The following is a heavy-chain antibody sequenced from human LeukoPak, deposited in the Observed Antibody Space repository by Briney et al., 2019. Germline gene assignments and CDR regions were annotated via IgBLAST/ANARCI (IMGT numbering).Heavy chain of an antibody. D-gene: IGHD3-3*01. CDR1: GFTFSSYG. CDR2: ISGSGGST. CDR3: AKEGRGKKDVLRFLEWFPSYYYYGMDV. V-gene: IGHV3-23*01. J-gene: IGHJ6*02. Sequence: GGSLRLSCAASGFTFSSYGMSWVSQAPGKGLEWVSAISGSGGSTYYADSVKVRLTISRDNSKNTLYLQMNSLRAADTAVYYCAKEGRGKKDVLRFLEWFPSYYYYGMDVWGQGTTVTVSS.